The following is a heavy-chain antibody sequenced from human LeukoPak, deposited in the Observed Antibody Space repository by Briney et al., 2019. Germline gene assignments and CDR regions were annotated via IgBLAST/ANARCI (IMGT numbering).Heavy chain of an antibody. CDR1: GYTITSYG. Sequence: ASVKVSCKASGYTITSYGISWVRQAPGQGLEWMGWISAYNGNTNYAQKLQGRVTMTTDASTSTAYMELRSLRSDDTAVYYCARGINTPLGVVPAAHDDYWGQGTLVTVSS. CDR2: ISAYNGNT. CDR3: ARGINTPLGVVPAAHDDY. V-gene: IGHV1-18*01. J-gene: IGHJ4*02. D-gene: IGHD2-2*01.